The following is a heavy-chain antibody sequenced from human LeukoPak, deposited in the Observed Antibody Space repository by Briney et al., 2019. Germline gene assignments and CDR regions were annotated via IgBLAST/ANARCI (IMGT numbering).Heavy chain of an antibody. CDR2: IYYSGST. Sequence: SETLSLTCTVSGGSISSHYWSWIRQPPGKGLEWIGYIYYSGSTNYNPSLKGRVTISVDTSKNQFSLKLSSATAADTAVYYCARGHFYDSSGYFDWGQGTLVTVSS. CDR3: ARGHFYDSSGYFD. V-gene: IGHV4-59*11. CDR1: GGSISSHY. D-gene: IGHD3-22*01. J-gene: IGHJ4*02.